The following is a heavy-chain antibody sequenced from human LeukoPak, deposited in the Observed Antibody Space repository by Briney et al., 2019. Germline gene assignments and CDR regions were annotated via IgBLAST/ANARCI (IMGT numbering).Heavy chain of an antibody. V-gene: IGHV1-2*02. CDR2: VNPNSGGT. Sequence: GASVKVSCKASGYTFTCYYMHWVGQARGQGREWRGCVNPNSGGTNYAQNFQGRVTMTRDTSISTAYMELSRLRSDDTAVYYCAREPIVGATYFDYWGQGTLVTVSS. J-gene: IGHJ4*02. CDR3: AREPIVGATYFDY. D-gene: IGHD1-26*01. CDR1: GYTFTCYY.